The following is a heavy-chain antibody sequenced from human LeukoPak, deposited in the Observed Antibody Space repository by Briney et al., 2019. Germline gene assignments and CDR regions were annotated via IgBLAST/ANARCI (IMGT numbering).Heavy chain of an antibody. Sequence: GGSLRLSCAASVFTFSNYAMSWVGQAPGRGGQGVSTISDRGGSTYYAASVKGRFTTSTDKSKNTLYLQVNSLRGEGTAVYYCAKVLSRSNSGWPHGFDYWGQGTLVTVSS. CDR1: VFTFSNYA. CDR2: ISDRGGST. V-gene: IGHV3-23*01. D-gene: IGHD5-12*01. J-gene: IGHJ4*02. CDR3: AKVLSRSNSGWPHGFDY.